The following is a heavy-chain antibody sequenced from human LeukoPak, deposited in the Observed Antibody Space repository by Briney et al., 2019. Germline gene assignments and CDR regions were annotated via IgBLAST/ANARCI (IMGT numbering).Heavy chain of an antibody. CDR2: IYYSGST. V-gene: IGHV4-39*01. CDR1: DGSISSSSYY. Sequence: SETLSLTCTVSDGSISSSSYYWGWIRQPPGKGLEWIGSIYYSGSTYYNPSLKSRVTISVDTSKSQFSLKLSSVTAADTAVYYCARSTFYYDSSGYQANYYFDYWGQGTLVTASS. D-gene: IGHD3-22*01. J-gene: IGHJ4*02. CDR3: ARSTFYYDSSGYQANYYFDY.